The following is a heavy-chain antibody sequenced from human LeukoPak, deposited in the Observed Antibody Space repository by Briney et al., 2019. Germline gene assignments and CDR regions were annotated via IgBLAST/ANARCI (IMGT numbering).Heavy chain of an antibody. CDR2: IIPILGIA. V-gene: IGHV1-69*02. CDR1: GGTFRSYT. D-gene: IGHD1-7*01. CDR3: ARQSITGTTESCWFDP. J-gene: IGHJ5*02. Sequence: SVKVSCKASGGTFRSYTISWVRQAPGQGLEWMGRIIPILGIANYAQKFQGRVTITADKSTSTAYMELSSLRSEDTAVYYCARQSITGTTESCWFDPWGQGTLVTVSS.